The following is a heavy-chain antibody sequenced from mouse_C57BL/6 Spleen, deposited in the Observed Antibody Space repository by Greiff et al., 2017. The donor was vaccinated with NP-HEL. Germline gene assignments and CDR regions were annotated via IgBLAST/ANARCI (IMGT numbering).Heavy chain of an antibody. J-gene: IGHJ3*01. CDR3: ARSLITTVVASTTWFAY. Sequence: EVQLQQSGPVLVKPGASVKMSCKASGYTFTDYYMNWVKQSHGKSLEWIGVINPYNGGTSYNQKFKGKATLTVDKSSSTAYMELNSLTSEDSAVYYCARSLITTVVASTTWFAYWGQGTLVTVSA. V-gene: IGHV1-19*01. D-gene: IGHD1-1*01. CDR1: GYTFTDYY. CDR2: INPYNGGT.